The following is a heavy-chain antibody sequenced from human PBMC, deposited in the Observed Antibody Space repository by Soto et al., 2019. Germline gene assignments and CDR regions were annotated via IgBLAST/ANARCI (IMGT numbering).Heavy chain of an antibody. CDR2: ISAYNGNT. D-gene: IGHD2-15*01. CDR1: GYTFTSYG. J-gene: IGHJ4*02. V-gene: IGHV1-18*04. CDR3: ARDEGANIVVVVADTRFDY. Sequence: ASVKVSCKASGYTFTSYGISWVRQARGQGLEWMGWISAYNGNTNYAQKLQGRVTMTTDTSTSTAYMELRSLRSDDTAVYYCARDEGANIVVVVADTRFDYWGQGTLVTVSS.